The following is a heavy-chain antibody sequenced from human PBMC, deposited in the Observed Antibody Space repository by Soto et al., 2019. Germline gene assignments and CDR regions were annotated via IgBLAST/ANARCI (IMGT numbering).Heavy chain of an antibody. D-gene: IGHD1-1*01. J-gene: IGHJ5*02. V-gene: IGHV3-9*01. CDR3: AKVSTTHTFGPLDP. Sequence: EVQLVESGGGLVQPGRSVRLSCAASGFTFDDYGMHWVRQAPGKGLEWVSGISWNSGSIGYADSVKGRLILSRDNAKNSLYLQMNNLRPEDTAFYFCAKVSTTHTFGPLDPWGQGTLVTVSS. CDR2: ISWNSGSI. CDR1: GFTFDDYG.